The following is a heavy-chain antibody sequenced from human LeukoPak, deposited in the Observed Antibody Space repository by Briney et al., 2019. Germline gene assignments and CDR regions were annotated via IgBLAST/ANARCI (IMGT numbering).Heavy chain of an antibody. V-gene: IGHV3-21*01. D-gene: IGHD2-15*01. CDR3: AKVGYCSGGSCLPYGMDV. CDR1: GFTFSSYS. Sequence: GGSLRLSCAASGFTFSSYSMNWVRQAPGKGLEWVSSISSSSSYIYYADSVKGRFTISRDNAKNSLYLQMNSLRAEDTAVYYCAKVGYCSGGSCLPYGMDVWGQGTTVTVSS. CDR2: ISSSSSYI. J-gene: IGHJ6*02.